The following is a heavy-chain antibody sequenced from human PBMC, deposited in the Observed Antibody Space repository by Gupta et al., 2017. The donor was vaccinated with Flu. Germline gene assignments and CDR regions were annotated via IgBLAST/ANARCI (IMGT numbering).Heavy chain of an antibody. CDR1: FISHY. Sequence: FISHYMTWVRQAPGQGLEWMGWISAYNGNTLYAQQFQGRVTMTTDTSTSTAYMELRSLRSDDTAVYFCARGGPYCSGGSCYSLDYWGQGTLVAVSS. V-gene: IGHV1-18*01. D-gene: IGHD2-15*01. CDR2: ISAYNGNT. CDR3: ARGGPYCSGGSCYSLDY. J-gene: IGHJ4*02.